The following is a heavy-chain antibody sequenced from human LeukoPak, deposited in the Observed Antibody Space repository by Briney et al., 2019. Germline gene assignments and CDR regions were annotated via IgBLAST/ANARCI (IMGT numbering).Heavy chain of an antibody. CDR2: IYSTGRT. Sequence: SXVRXXPXXGXVWIGDIYSTGRTNYHASLKRRVTISVETSKKKFSLKLSSVTAADTALYYCARDYTMTHAFDIWGQGTLVTVSS. CDR3: ARDYTMTHAFDI. J-gene: IGHJ3*02. D-gene: IGHD3-22*01. V-gene: IGHV4-59*01.